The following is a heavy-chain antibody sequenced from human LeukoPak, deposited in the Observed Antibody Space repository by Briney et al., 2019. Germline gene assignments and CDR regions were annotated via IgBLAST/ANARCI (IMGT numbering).Heavy chain of an antibody. V-gene: IGHV3-33*01. D-gene: IGHD3-16*01. CDR2: IWYDGSNK. CDR1: GFTFSSYG. J-gene: IGHJ4*02. CDR3: ARGHYDNFGWNDY. Sequence: GSLRLSCAASGFTFSSYGMHWVRQAPGKGLEWVAVIWYDGSNKYYADSVKGRFTTSRDNSKNTLYLQMNSLRAEDTAVYYCARGHYDNFGWNDYWGQGTLVTVSS.